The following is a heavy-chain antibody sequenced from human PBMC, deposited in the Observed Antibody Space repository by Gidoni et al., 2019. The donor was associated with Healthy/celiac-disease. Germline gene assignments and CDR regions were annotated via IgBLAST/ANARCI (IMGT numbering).Heavy chain of an antibody. J-gene: IGHJ4*02. CDR1: GFTFDDYA. V-gene: IGHV3-9*01. D-gene: IGHD6-19*01. Sequence: EVQLVESGGGLVQPGRSLRLSCAASGFTFDDYAMHWVRQAPGKGLEWVPGISWNSGSIGYADSGKGRFTISRDNAKNSLYLQMNSLRAEDTALYYCAKQITETGYSSGWYPFDYWGQGTLVTVSS. CDR3: AKQITETGYSSGWYPFDY. CDR2: ISWNSGSI.